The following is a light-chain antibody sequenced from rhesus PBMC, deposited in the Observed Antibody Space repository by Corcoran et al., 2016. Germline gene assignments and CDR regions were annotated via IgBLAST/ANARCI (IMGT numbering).Light chain of an antibody. CDR3: CAYTTERTYG. CDR2: DVS. CDR1: SSDVGSYND. Sequence: QSALTQPPSVSESPGQSVTLSCTGTSSDVGSYNDDSWYRHHPGSAPRPLIYDVSKRPSGVTDRFSGSKSGNTASLTISGLQPEDEADYYCCAYTTERTYGFGSGTRLTVL. J-gene: IGLJ1*01. V-gene: IGLV2S9*01.